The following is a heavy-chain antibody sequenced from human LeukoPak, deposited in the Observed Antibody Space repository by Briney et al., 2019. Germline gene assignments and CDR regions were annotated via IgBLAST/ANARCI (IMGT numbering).Heavy chain of an antibody. J-gene: IGHJ5*02. Sequence: GASVKVSCKASGYTFTSYDINWVRQATGQGLEWMGWISAYNGNTNYAQKLQGRVTMTTDTSTSTAYMELRSLRSDDTAVYYCARGGHYYDSSGYYPWGQGTLVTVSS. V-gene: IGHV1-18*01. CDR1: GYTFTSYD. CDR2: ISAYNGNT. CDR3: ARGGHYYDSSGYYP. D-gene: IGHD3-22*01.